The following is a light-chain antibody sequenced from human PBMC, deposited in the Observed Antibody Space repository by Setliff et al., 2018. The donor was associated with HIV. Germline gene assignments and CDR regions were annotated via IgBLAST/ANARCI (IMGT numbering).Light chain of an antibody. CDR1: SSDIGGYNY. J-gene: IGLJ1*01. V-gene: IGLV2-14*01. CDR2: DVS. CDR3: SSYTSSTTYV. Sequence: QSVLTQPASVSGSPGQSITISCTGTSSDIGGYNYVSWYQQHPGKAPKPMVYDVSQRPSGVSNRFSGSKSGNTASLTISGLQAEDEADYYCSSYTSSTTYVFGPGTKVTVL.